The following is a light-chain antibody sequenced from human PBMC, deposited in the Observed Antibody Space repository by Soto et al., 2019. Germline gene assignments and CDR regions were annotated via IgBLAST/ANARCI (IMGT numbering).Light chain of an antibody. J-gene: IGLJ1*01. CDR3: SSYTSSSTYV. Sequence: QSVLTQPASVSGSPGQSIAISCTGTSSDVGGYKYVSWYQQHPGKAPKLMTYEVSNRPSGVSNRFSGSKSGNTASLTISGLQAEDEADYFCSSYTSSSTYVFGTGTQLTVL. CDR2: EVS. CDR1: SSDVGGYKY. V-gene: IGLV2-14*01.